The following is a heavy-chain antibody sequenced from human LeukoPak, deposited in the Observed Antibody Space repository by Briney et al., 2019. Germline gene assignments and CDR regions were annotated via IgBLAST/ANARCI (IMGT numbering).Heavy chain of an antibody. CDR3: AKDLGGGMIVVVGIDY. D-gene: IGHD3-22*01. J-gene: IGHJ4*02. CDR1: GFTFSSYD. Sequence: GGSLRLSCAASGFTFSSYDMHWVRQAPGKGLEWVAVISYDGSNKYYADSVKGRFTISRDNSKNTLYLQMNSLRAEDTAVYYCAKDLGGGMIVVVGIDYWGQGTLVTVSS. V-gene: IGHV3-30*18. CDR2: ISYDGSNK.